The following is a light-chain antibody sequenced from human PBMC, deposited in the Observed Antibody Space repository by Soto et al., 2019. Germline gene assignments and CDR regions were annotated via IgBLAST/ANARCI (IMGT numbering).Light chain of an antibody. J-gene: IGKJ1*01. CDR3: QQYNTWPRT. Sequence: EIVMTQSPATLSVSPGERATLSCRASQSVSNNLAWYQQKPGQAPRLLIYGASTRATGIPARFSGSGSGTEFTLTVSSLQSEDFAVYYCQQYNTWPRTFVQGTKVEIK. CDR2: GAS. CDR1: QSVSNN. V-gene: IGKV3-15*01.